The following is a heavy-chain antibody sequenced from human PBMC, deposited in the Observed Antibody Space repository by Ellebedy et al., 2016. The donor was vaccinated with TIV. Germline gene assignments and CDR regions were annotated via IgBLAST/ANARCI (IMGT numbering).Heavy chain of an antibody. CDR1: GFTFSIYV. V-gene: IGHV3-30-3*01. J-gene: IGHJ4*02. Sequence: GGSLRLSXAASGFTFSIYVIHWVRQAPGKGLEWVAVMSYDGSNKYYADSVKGRFTISRDNSKNTLYLQMNSLRAEDTAVYYCAKDRRGGYCSGGTCYGFDYWGQGTLVTVSS. CDR3: AKDRRGGYCSGGTCYGFDY. D-gene: IGHD2-15*01. CDR2: MSYDGSNK.